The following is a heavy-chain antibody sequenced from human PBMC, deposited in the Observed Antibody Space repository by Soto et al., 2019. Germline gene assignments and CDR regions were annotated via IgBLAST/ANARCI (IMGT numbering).Heavy chain of an antibody. Sequence: GGSLRLSCAASGFTFSSYSMNWVRQAPGKGLEWVSSISSSSSYIYYADSVKGRFTISRDNAKNSLYLQMNSLRAEDTAVYYCARDLLVATGPDAFDIWGRGTMVTVSS. J-gene: IGHJ3*02. CDR1: GFTFSSYS. CDR2: ISSSSSYI. D-gene: IGHD5-12*01. CDR3: ARDLLVATGPDAFDI. V-gene: IGHV3-21*01.